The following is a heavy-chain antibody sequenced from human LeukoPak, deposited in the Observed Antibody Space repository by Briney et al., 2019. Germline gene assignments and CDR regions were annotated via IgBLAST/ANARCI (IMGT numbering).Heavy chain of an antibody. Sequence: SVKVSCKASGGTFSSYAISWVRQAPGQGLEWMGRIIPILGIANYAQKFQGRVTITADKSTSTAYMELSSLRSEDTAVYYCARGKRDCINGVCYTFPRFDPWGQGTLVTVSS. V-gene: IGHV1-69*04. CDR3: ARGKRDCINGVCYTFPRFDP. CDR1: GGTFSSYA. CDR2: IIPILGIA. J-gene: IGHJ5*02. D-gene: IGHD2-8*01.